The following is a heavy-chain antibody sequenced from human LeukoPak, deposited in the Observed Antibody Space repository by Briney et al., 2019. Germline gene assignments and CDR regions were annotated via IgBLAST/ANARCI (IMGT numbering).Heavy chain of an antibody. CDR2: ISSSSSYI. D-gene: IGHD3-10*01. CDR1: GFTFSNFW. CDR3: ARVRGATGDY. V-gene: IGHV3-21*01. Sequence: PGGSLRLSCTASGFTFSNFWMGWVRQAPGKGLEWVSSISSSSSYIYYADSVKGRFTISRDNAKNSLYLQMNSLRAEDTAVYYCARVRGATGDYWGQGTLVTVSS. J-gene: IGHJ4*02.